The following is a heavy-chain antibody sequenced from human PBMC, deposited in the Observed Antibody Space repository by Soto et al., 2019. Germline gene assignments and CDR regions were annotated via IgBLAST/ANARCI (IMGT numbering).Heavy chain of an antibody. CDR1: GYSFTSYW. Sequence: GESLKISCKGSGYSFTSYWISWVRQMPGKGLEWMGRIDPSDSYTNYSPSIQGQVTISVDKSINTAYLQWSSLKASDTAMYYCARTAAAGKYYYGMDVWGQGTTVTVSS. CDR2: IDPSDSYT. CDR3: ARTAAAGKYYYGMDV. D-gene: IGHD6-13*01. V-gene: IGHV5-10-1*04. J-gene: IGHJ6*02.